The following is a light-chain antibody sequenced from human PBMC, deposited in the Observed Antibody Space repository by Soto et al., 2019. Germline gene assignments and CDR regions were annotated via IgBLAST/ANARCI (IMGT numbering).Light chain of an antibody. CDR1: SCNIGSNT. J-gene: IGLJ2*01. V-gene: IGLV1-44*01. CDR3: VAWDDSLNGSVV. CDR2: SND. Sequence: QSVLTQPPSASGTPGQRVTVSCSGSSCNIGSNTVNWYQQLPGTAPKLVIYSNDQRPSGVPDRFSGSKSGTSASLAISGLQSDDEDDYYCVAWDDSLNGSVVFGGGTKVTVL.